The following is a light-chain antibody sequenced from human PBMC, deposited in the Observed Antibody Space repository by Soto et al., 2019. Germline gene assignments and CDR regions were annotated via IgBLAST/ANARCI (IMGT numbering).Light chain of an antibody. CDR2: DVT. CDR3: CSHAGSYTFRV. Sequence: SALTQPRSVSGSPGQSVTISCTGTSSDVGGSDYVSWFQHYPGKGPKLLIYDVTRRPSGVPDRFSGSKSGNTASLTISGLQVEDGADYYCCSHAGSYTFRVFGTGTKVTVL. J-gene: IGLJ1*01. CDR1: SSDVGGSDY. V-gene: IGLV2-11*01.